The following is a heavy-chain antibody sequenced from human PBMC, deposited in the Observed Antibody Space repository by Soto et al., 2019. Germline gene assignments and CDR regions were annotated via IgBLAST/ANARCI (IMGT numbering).Heavy chain of an antibody. CDR1: GGTFSSYA. V-gene: IGHV1-69*13. CDR3: ATGVRYDILTGYSNYYGMDV. J-gene: IGHJ6*02. Sequence: SVKVSCKASGGTFSSYAISWVRQAPGQGLEWMGGIIPIFGTANYAQKFQGRVTITADESTGTAYMELSSLRSEDTAVYYCATGVRYDILTGYSNYYGMDVWGQGTTVTVSS. CDR2: IIPIFGTA. D-gene: IGHD3-9*01.